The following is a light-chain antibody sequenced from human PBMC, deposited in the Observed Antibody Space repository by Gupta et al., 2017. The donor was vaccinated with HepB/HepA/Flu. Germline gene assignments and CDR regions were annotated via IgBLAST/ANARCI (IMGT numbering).Light chain of an antibody. J-gene: IGKJ4*01. CDR2: DAS. CDR1: QSVSSY. Sequence: ELVLTQSPATLPLSPGERATLSCRASQSVSSYLAWYQQKPGQAPRLPIYDASNRATGIPARFSGSGSGTDFTLTISSLEPEDFAVYYCQQRSNWPLTFGGGTKVEIK. V-gene: IGKV3-11*01. CDR3: QQRSNWPLT.